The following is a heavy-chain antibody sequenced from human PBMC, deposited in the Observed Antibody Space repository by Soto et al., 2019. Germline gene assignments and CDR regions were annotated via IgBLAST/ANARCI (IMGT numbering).Heavy chain of an antibody. CDR3: ARSFGWYAIDQ. Sequence: QMQLQESGPGLVKPSETLSLTCAVSSASIISEQRWSWVRQPPGKGLEWIGEIHHSRSTNNNPSLRRRVTMSVDKSKHQFSLNLNSVTAADTAVYYCARSFGWYAIDQWGQGTLVIVSS. CDR1: SASIISEQR. CDR2: IHHSRST. D-gene: IGHD6-19*01. J-gene: IGHJ4*02. V-gene: IGHV4-4*02.